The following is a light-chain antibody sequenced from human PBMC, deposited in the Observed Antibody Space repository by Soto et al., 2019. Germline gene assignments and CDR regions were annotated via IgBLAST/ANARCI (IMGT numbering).Light chain of an antibody. CDR3: MQALQTRT. Sequence: DIVMTQSPLSLPVTPGEPASISCRSSRSLLHSNGYNYLDWYLQKPGQSPQLLIYLGSNRASGVPDRFSGSGSGTDFTLKISRVEAEDVGVYYCMQALQTRTFGQGTKVDI. V-gene: IGKV2-28*01. CDR2: LGS. J-gene: IGKJ1*01. CDR1: RSLLHSNGYNY.